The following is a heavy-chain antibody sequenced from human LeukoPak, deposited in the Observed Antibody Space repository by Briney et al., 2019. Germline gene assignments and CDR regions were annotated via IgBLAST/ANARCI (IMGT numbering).Heavy chain of an antibody. CDR1: GFTFSSYE. Sequence: GGSLRLSCAASGFTFSSYEMNWVRQAPGKGLEWVSYISSSGSTIYYADSVEGRFTISRDNAKNSLYLQMNSLRAEDTAVYYCARVGWGLFDYWGQGTLVTVSS. CDR3: ARVGWGLFDY. V-gene: IGHV3-48*03. D-gene: IGHD7-27*01. CDR2: ISSSGSTI. J-gene: IGHJ4*02.